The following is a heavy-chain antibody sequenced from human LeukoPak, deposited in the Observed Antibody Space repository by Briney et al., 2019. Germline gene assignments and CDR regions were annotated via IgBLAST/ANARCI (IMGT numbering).Heavy chain of an antibody. Sequence: GGSLRLSCEASGFIFSSSWMSWVRQAPGKGLEWVANIKQDGSEKDYADSVKGRFTISRDNAKNSLYLQMNSLRAEDTAVYYCASMFNWNYGKDYWGQGTLVTVSS. D-gene: IGHD1-7*01. CDR2: IKQDGSEK. CDR1: GFIFSSSW. CDR3: ASMFNWNYGKDY. V-gene: IGHV3-7*01. J-gene: IGHJ4*02.